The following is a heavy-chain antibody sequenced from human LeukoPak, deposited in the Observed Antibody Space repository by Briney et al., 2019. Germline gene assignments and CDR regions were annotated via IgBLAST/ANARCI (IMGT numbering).Heavy chain of an antibody. V-gene: IGHV4-34*01. CDR2: ISHSGST. CDR3: AMHPKYYYMDV. CDR1: GGSFSGYY. Sequence: SATLSLTCTVSGGSFSGYYWTWIRQPPGKGLEWIGEISHSGSTNYNPSLKSRVTISVDTSKNQFSLKLSSVTAADTAVYYCAMHPKYYYMDVWGKGTTVTVSS. J-gene: IGHJ6*03.